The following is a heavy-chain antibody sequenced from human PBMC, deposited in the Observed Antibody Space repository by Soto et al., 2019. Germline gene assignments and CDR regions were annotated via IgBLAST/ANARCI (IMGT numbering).Heavy chain of an antibody. D-gene: IGHD1-7*01. Sequence: GASVKVSCKASGGNFRSEAISWVRQAPGHGLEWRGRIMPMFSTPHYAQKFQGRVTIIADESTTTVNMEMRGLTYEDTAVYYCARGNWNSGDWFEPWGQGTMVTVPS. CDR3: ARGNWNSGDWFEP. V-gene: IGHV1-69*13. CDR1: GGNFRSEA. CDR2: IMPMFSTP. J-gene: IGHJ5*02.